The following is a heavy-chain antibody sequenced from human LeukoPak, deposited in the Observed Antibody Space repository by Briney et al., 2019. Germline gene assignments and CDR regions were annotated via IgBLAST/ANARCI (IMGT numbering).Heavy chain of an antibody. Sequence: GASVKVSCKASGYTFTSYGISWVRQAPGQGLEWMGWISAYNGNTNYAQKLQGRVTMTTDTSTSTAYMELTSLRSDDTAVYYCATSVRYFDWFYYYYGMDVWGQGTTVTVSS. CDR1: GYTFTSYG. CDR2: ISAYNGNT. V-gene: IGHV1-18*01. CDR3: ATSVRYFDWFYYYYGMDV. D-gene: IGHD3-9*01. J-gene: IGHJ6*01.